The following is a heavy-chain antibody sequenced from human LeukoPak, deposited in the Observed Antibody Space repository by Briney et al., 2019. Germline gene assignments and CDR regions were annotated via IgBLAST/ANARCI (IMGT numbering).Heavy chain of an antibody. Sequence: SVKVSCKASGYTFSSYAISWVRQAPGQGLEWMGGIIPIFGTANYAQKFQGRVTITADESTSTAYMELSSLRSEDTAVYYCARGPHSSGWYREFDYWGQGTLVTVSS. J-gene: IGHJ4*02. V-gene: IGHV1-69*13. D-gene: IGHD6-19*01. CDR3: ARGPHSSGWYREFDY. CDR1: GYTFSSYA. CDR2: IIPIFGTA.